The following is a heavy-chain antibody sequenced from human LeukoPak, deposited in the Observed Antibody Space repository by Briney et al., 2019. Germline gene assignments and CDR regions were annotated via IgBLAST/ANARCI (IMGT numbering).Heavy chain of an antibody. V-gene: IGHV3-9*03. CDR3: AKDLSHNWNDGFDY. CDR1: GFTFDDYA. J-gene: IGHJ4*02. Sequence: GGSRRLSCAASGFTFDDYAMHWVRQAPGKGLEWVSGISWNSGSIGYADSVKGRFTISRDNAKNSLYLQMNSLRAEDMALYYCAKDLSHNWNDGFDYWGQGTLVTVSS. CDR2: ISWNSGSI. D-gene: IGHD1-1*01.